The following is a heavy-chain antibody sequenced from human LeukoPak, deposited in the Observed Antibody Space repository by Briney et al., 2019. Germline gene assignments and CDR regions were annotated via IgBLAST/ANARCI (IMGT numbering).Heavy chain of an antibody. V-gene: IGHV3-23*01. CDR2: ISGSGGST. CDR3: TWGGAFDI. J-gene: IGHJ3*02. CDR1: GFTFSSYE. Sequence: AGGSLRLSCAASGFTFSSYEMNWVRQAPGKGLEWVSAISGSGGSTYYADSVKGRFTISRDNSKNTLYLQMNSLRAEDTAVYYCTWGGAFDIWGQGTMVTVSS. D-gene: IGHD3-16*01.